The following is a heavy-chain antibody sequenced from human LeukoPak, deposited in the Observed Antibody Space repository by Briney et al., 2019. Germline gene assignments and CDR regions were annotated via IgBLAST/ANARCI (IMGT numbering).Heavy chain of an antibody. D-gene: IGHD3-16*02. CDR2: ISGNADNN. CDR1: GFTFSSYA. CDR3: AKDMITFGGVISYYFDY. J-gene: IGHJ4*02. Sequence: GGSLRLSCAASGFTFSSYAMCWVRQAPGKGLEWVSLISGNADNNYYPDSVKGRFTISRDNSKNTLYLQMNSLRAEDTAVYYCAKDMITFGGVISYYFDYWGQGTLVTVSS. V-gene: IGHV3-23*01.